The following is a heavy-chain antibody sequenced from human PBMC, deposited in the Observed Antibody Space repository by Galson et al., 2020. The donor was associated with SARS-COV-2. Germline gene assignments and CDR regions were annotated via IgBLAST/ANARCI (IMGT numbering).Heavy chain of an antibody. D-gene: IGHD3-10*01. V-gene: IGHV4-59*01. CDR3: ASATGITMVYFDP. J-gene: IGHJ4*02. CDR1: GGSITDSY. Sequence: SETLSLTCAVSGGSITDSYWSWIRQPPGKGLEWIGYTYYIGSTKYTNYNPSLQSRVSISADTSKNLFSLKLNSVTAADTAVYYCASATGITMVYFDPWGQGTLVTVSS. CDR2: TYYIGSTKYT.